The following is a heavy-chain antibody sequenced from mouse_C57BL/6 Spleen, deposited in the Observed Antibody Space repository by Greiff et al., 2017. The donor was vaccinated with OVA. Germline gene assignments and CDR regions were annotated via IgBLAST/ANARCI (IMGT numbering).Heavy chain of an antibody. D-gene: IGHD2-5*01. CDR1: GFNIKDYY. Sequence: EVQLQQSGAELVRPGASVKLSCPASGFNIKDYYMHWVTQRPEQGLEWIGRIDPEDGDTAYAPKFQGKATMTADTSSNTAYLQLSSLTSEDTAVYYCTTAYYSNHGDYWGQGTSVTVSS. J-gene: IGHJ4*01. CDR2: IDPEDGDT. V-gene: IGHV14-1*01. CDR3: TTAYYSNHGDY.